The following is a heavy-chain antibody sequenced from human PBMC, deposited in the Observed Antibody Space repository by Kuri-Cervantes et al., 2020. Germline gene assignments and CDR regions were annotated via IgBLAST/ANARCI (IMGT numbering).Heavy chain of an antibody. CDR3: ARGETAARRYFDY. D-gene: IGHD6-6*01. V-gene: IGHV4-34*01. Sequence: GSLRLSCAVYGGSFSAYYWSWIRQPPGKGLEWIGEINHSGLTNYNPSLKSRVTISVDTSKNQSSLKLSSVTAADTAVYFCARGETAARRYFDYWGQGILVTVSS. CDR1: GGSFSAYY. J-gene: IGHJ4*02. CDR2: INHSGLT.